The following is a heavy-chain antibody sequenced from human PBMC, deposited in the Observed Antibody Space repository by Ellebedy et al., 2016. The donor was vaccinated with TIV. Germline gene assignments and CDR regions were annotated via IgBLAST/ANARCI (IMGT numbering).Heavy chain of an antibody. CDR2: IFYSWST. J-gene: IGHJ3*02. Sequence: MPSETLSLICTVSGGSMKNYYWTWIRQPPGKGLEWLGQIFYSWSTNYNPSLKSRVTISGDTSKNQFSLRLSSVTAADPAVYYCARRKITVFGETDAFDIWGQGTVVTVSS. D-gene: IGHD3-3*01. CDR1: GGSMKNYY. CDR3: ARRKITVFGETDAFDI. V-gene: IGHV4-59*01.